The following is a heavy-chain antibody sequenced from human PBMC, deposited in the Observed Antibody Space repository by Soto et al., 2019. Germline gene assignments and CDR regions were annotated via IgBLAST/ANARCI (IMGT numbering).Heavy chain of an antibody. Sequence: GGSLRLSCAASGFTFSSYGMHWVRQAPGKGLEWVAVISYDGSNKYYADSVKGRFTISRDNSKNTLYLQMNSLRAEDTAVYYCVRDLALMADYWGQGTLVTAPQ. CDR1: GFTFSSYG. V-gene: IGHV3-30*03. CDR2: ISYDGSNK. D-gene: IGHD3-16*01. J-gene: IGHJ4*02. CDR3: VRDLALMADY.